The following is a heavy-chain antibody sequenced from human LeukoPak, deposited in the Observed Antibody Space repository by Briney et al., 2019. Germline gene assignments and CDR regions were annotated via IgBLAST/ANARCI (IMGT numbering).Heavy chain of an antibody. CDR2: ISYDGSNK. D-gene: IGHD3-22*01. CDR1: GFTFSSYA. V-gene: IGHV3-30-3*01. CDR3: ARGPEDSSGYYPGDD. J-gene: IGHJ4*02. Sequence: GGSLRLSCAASGFTFSSYAMHWVRQAPGKGLEWVAVISYDGSNKYYADSVKGRFTISRDNSKNTLYLQMNSLRAEDTAVYFCARGPEDSSGYYPGDDWGQGTLVTVSS.